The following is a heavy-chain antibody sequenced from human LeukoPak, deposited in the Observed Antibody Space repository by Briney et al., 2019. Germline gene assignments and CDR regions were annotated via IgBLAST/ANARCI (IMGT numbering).Heavy chain of an antibody. CDR2: INHSGST. V-gene: IGHV4-34*08. D-gene: IGHD2-2*01. Sequence: GSLRLSCAASGFTFTDYGMSWVRQAPGKGLEWIGEINHSGSTNYNPSLKSRVTISVDTSKNQFSLKLSSVTAADTAVYYCVSYCSSTSCYRGYFDYWGQGTLVTVSS. CDR3: VSYCSSTSCYRGYFDY. J-gene: IGHJ4*02. CDR1: GFTFTDYG.